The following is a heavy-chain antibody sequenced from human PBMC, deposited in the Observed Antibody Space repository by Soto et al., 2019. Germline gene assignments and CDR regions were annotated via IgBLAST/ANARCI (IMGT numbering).Heavy chain of an antibody. V-gene: IGHV3-30*03. Sequence: QVQLVESGGGVVQPGRSLRLSCAASGFTSSSFVLHWFRQAPGKGLEWLSVISSDVNNQYYADSVKGRFTISRDNSKNTLYLQVNRLRAEDTAVYFCATARGVLDAFYNWGQGTMVTVSS. D-gene: IGHD3-10*01. CDR3: ATARGVLDAFYN. CDR1: GFTSSSFV. CDR2: ISSDVNNQ. J-gene: IGHJ3*02.